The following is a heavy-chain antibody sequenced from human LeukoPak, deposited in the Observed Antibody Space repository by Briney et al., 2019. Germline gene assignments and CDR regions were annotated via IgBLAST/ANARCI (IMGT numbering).Heavy chain of an antibody. CDR2: IYISGSP. J-gene: IGHJ4*02. CDR1: GGSISSHD. V-gene: IGHV4-4*07. CDR3: ARVGNYYDRNPYFDY. Sequence: SETLSLTCTVSGGSISSHDWTWIRQPAGKGLEWIGRIYISGSPNYNPSLTSRVTMSVDTSKNQFSLKLSSVTAADTAVYYCARVGNYYDRNPYFDYWGQGTLVTVSS. D-gene: IGHD3-22*01.